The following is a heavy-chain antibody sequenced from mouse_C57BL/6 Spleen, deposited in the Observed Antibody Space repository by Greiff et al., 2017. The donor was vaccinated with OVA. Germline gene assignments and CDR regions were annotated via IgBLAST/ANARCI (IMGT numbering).Heavy chain of an antibody. Sequence: VQLQQPGAELVMPGASVKLSCKASGYTFTSYWMHWVKQRPGQGLEWIGEIDPSDSYTNYNQKFKGKATLTVDKSSSTAYMQLSSLTSEDSAVYYSARGRGNYDYWGQGTTLTVAS. J-gene: IGHJ2*01. CDR1: GYTFTSYW. CDR3: ARGRGNYDY. CDR2: IDPSDSYT. V-gene: IGHV1-69*01. D-gene: IGHD2-1*01.